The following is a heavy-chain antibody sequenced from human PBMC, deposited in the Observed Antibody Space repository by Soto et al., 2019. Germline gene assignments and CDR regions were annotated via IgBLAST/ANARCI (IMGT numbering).Heavy chain of an antibody. D-gene: IGHD4-17*01. CDR3: ARGHGYGGSTFDY. CDR2: IYYSGST. CDR1: GGSIFSFY. Sequence: QVQLQESGPGLVKPSETLSLTCTVSGGSIFSFYWGWIRQAPGKGPEWIGYIYYSGSTNYNPSLTSRVTILVDMSKNQFSLKLSSVTAADTAIYYCARGHGYGGSTFDYWGQGILVTVSS. J-gene: IGHJ4*02. V-gene: IGHV4-59*01.